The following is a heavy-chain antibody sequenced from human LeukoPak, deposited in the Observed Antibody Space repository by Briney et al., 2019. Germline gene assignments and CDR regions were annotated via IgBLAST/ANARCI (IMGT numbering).Heavy chain of an antibody. J-gene: IGHJ5*02. V-gene: IGHV1-2*02. CDR3: ARGPPRLSIAAAGGGGNWFDP. D-gene: IGHD6-13*01. CDR1: GYTFTGYY. CDR2: INPNSGGT. Sequence: ASVKVSCKASGYTFTGYYMHWVRQAPGQGLEWMGWINPNSGGTNYAQKFQGRVTMTRDTSISTAYMELSRLRSDDTAVYYCARGPPRLSIAAAGGGGNWFDPWGQGTLVTVSS.